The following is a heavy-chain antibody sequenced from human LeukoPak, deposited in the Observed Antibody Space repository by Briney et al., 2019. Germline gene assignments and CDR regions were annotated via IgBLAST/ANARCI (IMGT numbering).Heavy chain of an antibody. CDR1: GFTFSSYA. Sequence: PGGSLRLSCAASGFTFSSYAMTWVRQAPGKGLEWVSTISSGATGTYYADSVKGRFTISRDNSKNTLYLQMNSLRVEDTAVYYCAKAGGYDYYWYFDLWGRGTLLTVSS. CDR3: AKAGGYDYYWYFDL. CDR2: ISSGATGT. D-gene: IGHD5-12*01. J-gene: IGHJ2*01. V-gene: IGHV3-23*01.